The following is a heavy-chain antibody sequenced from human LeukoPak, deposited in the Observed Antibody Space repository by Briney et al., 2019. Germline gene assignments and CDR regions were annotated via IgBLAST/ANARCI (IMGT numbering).Heavy chain of an antibody. V-gene: IGHV3-7*01. CDR2: IKQDGSEK. Sequence: TGGSLRLSCAASGFTFSSYWMSWVRQAPGEGLEWVANIKQDGSEKYYVDSVKGRFTISRDNAKNSLYLQMNSLRAEDTAVYYCARAKNSMVRGVIFDYWGQGTLVTVSS. D-gene: IGHD3-10*01. J-gene: IGHJ4*02. CDR1: GFTFSSYW. CDR3: ARAKNSMVRGVIFDY.